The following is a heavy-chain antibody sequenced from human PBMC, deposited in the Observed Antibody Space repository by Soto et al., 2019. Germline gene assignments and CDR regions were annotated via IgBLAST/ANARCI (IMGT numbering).Heavy chain of an antibody. Sequence: PSETLSLTCTVSGGSVSSGSYYWSWIRQPPGKGLEWIGYIYYSGSTNYNPSLKSRVTISVDTSKNQFSLKLSSVTAADTAVYYCARGYCSSTSCYYYYGMDVWGQGTTVTVS. CDR3: ARGYCSSTSCYYYYGMDV. D-gene: IGHD2-2*01. CDR1: GGSVSSGSYY. V-gene: IGHV4-61*01. CDR2: IYYSGST. J-gene: IGHJ6*02.